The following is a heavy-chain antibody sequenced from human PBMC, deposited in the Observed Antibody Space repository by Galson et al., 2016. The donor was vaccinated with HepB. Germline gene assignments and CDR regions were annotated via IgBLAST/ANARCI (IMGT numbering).Heavy chain of an antibody. V-gene: IGHV1-46*01. CDR3: ARDLGRVLRFLELLPNRGDYYYGMDV. CDR1: GYTFTSSY. D-gene: IGHD3-3*01. CDR2: INPSGGST. Sequence: SVKVSCKASGYTFTSSYMHWVRQAPGQGLEWMGIINPSGGSTTYARQFQGRVTMTRDTSTRTVYMELSSLRSEDTAVYYCARDLGRVLRFLELLPNRGDYYYGMDVWGQRTTVTVSS. J-gene: IGHJ6*02.